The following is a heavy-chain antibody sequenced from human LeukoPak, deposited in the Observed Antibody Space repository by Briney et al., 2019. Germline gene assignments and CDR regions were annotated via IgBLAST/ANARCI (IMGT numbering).Heavy chain of an antibody. Sequence: PGRSLRLSCAASGFTFSSYAMHWVRQAPGKGLEWVAVISYDGSNKYYADSVKGRFTISRDDAKNSLYLQMNSLRADDTAFYYCAKAPYGSGMDVWGQGTTVTVSS. J-gene: IGHJ6*02. D-gene: IGHD3-10*01. CDR3: AKAPYGSGMDV. CDR1: GFTFSSYA. V-gene: IGHV3-30-3*01. CDR2: ISYDGSNK.